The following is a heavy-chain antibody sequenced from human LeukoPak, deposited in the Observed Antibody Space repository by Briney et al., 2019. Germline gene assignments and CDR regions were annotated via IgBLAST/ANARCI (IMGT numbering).Heavy chain of an antibody. J-gene: IGHJ4*02. CDR1: GGSFSGYY. CDR3: ARGPFGPKFDY. Sequence: PSETLSLTCAVYGGSFSGYYWSWIRQPPGKGLEWIGEINHSGSTNYNPSLKSRVTISVDTSKNQFSLKLSSVTAADTAVYYCARGPFGPKFDYWGQGTLVTVSS. V-gene: IGHV4-34*01. D-gene: IGHD3-10*01. CDR2: INHSGST.